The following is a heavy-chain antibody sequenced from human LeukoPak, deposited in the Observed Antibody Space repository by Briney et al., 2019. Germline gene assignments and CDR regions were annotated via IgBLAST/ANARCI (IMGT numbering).Heavy chain of an antibody. D-gene: IGHD6-13*01. V-gene: IGHV6-1*01. Sequence: SQTLSLTCAISGDSVSSNSAAWNWVRQSPSRVLEWLGRTYYRSKWYNDYAVSVKSRITINPDTSKNQFSLQLNSATPEDTAVYYCATSSSSWYFRFDPWGQGTLVTVSS. CDR1: GDSVSSNSAA. CDR3: ATSSSSWYFRFDP. J-gene: IGHJ5*02. CDR2: TYYRSKWYN.